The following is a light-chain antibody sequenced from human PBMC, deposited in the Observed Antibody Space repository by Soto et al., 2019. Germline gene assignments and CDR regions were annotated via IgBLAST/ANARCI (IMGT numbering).Light chain of an antibody. CDR2: EVT. J-gene: IGLJ1*01. CDR3: SSYAGSNTLGV. Sequence: QSALAQPAPASSSPGQSVTVSSTGTSNDVGRYNYVSWYQQHPGKVPKLIIYEVTKRPSGVPNRFSGSKSGNTASLTVSGLQAEDEADYYCSSYAGSNTLGVFGTGTKVTVL. V-gene: IGLV2-8*02. CDR1: SNDVGRYNY.